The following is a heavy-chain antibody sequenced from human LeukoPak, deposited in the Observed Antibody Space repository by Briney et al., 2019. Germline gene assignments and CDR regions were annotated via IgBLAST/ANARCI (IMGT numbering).Heavy chain of an antibody. Sequence: GGSLRLSCADSGFTFSSYAMHWVRQAPGKGLEYVSAISSNGGSTYYANSVKGRFTISRDNSKNTLYLQMGSLRAEDMAVYYCAKTVVPAAIQNLYDFWSGYYLDYWGQGTLVTVSS. CDR2: ISSNGGST. J-gene: IGHJ4*02. V-gene: IGHV3-64*01. CDR1: GFTFSSYA. CDR3: AKTVVPAAIQNLYDFWSGYYLDY. D-gene: IGHD3-3*01.